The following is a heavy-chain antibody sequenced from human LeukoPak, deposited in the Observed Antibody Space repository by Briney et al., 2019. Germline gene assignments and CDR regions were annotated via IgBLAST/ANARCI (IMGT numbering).Heavy chain of an antibody. CDR2: IYYSGST. V-gene: IGHV4-61*01. D-gene: IGHD2-15*01. CDR3: AGGGCELVY. Sequence: SETLSLTCTVSGGSISSSSYYWSWIRQPPGKGLEWIGYIYYSGSTNYNPSLKSRVTISVDTSKNQFSLKLSSVTAADTAVYYCAGGGCELVYWGQGTLVTVSS. CDR1: GGSISSSSYY. J-gene: IGHJ4*02.